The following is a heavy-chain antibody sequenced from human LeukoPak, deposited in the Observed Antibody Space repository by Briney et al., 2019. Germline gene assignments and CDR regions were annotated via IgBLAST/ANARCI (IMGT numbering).Heavy chain of an antibody. D-gene: IGHD2-15*01. V-gene: IGHV1-24*01. CDR2: SDPEDGET. CDR3: ATGRSYCSGGSCYNWFDP. J-gene: IGHJ5*02. Sequence: ASVKVSCKVSGYTLTELSMHWVRQAPGKGLEWMGGSDPEDGETIYAQKFQGRVTMTEDTSTDTAYMELSSLRSEDTAVYYCATGRSYCSGGSCYNWFDPWGQGTLVTVSS. CDR1: GYTLTELS.